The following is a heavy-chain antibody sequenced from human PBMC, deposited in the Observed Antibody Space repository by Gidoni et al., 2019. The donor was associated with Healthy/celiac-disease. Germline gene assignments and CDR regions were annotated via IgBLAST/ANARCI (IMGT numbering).Heavy chain of an antibody. CDR3: SASPSGSYYR. V-gene: IGHV2-5*02. D-gene: IGHD3-10*01. Sequence: QITLKESGPTLVKPRQRLTRTCNISGCSLRPSGVGVGGIRQPPGKALEWPALIYWDDDKRYSPSLKSRLTITKDTSKNQVVLTMTNMDPVDTATYYCSASPSGSYYRWGQGTLVTVSS. J-gene: IGHJ5*02. CDR2: IYWDDDK. CDR1: GCSLRPSGVG.